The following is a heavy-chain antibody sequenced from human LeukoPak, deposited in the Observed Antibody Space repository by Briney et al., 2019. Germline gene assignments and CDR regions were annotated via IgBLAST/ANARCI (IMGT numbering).Heavy chain of an antibody. Sequence: SQTLSLTCPVSGYFISSGYYWGWIRQPPGKGLEWIRSIYHSGSTYYNPSLKSRATISVDTSTHQFSLKRSCVTAAGPDMYYCARVGLPGVGVHENWFDPWGQGTLVTVSS. CDR1: GYFISSGYY. D-gene: IGHD2-2*01. CDR2: IYHSGST. CDR3: ARVGLPGVGVHENWFDP. J-gene: IGHJ5*02. V-gene: IGHV4-38-2*02.